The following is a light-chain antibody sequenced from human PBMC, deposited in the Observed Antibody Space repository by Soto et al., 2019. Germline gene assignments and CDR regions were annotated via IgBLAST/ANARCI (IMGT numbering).Light chain of an antibody. CDR2: GAS. J-gene: IGKJ1*01. Sequence: EIVMTQSPATLSVSPGERATLSCRASQSVGSNLAWYQQKPGQAPRLLMYGASTRATGVPARFSGSGSGAEFALTISSLQSEDFAVYYCQQYNSRPPWTFGQGTKVAIE. V-gene: IGKV3-15*01. CDR3: QQYNSRPPWT. CDR1: QSVGSN.